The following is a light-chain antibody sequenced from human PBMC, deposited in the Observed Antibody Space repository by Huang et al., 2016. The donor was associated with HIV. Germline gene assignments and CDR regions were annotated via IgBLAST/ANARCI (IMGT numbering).Light chain of an antibody. V-gene: IGKV3-11*01. CDR3: QQRSDWPLT. Sequence: EIVLTQSPATLSLSPGEIATLSCRASQSVSAYLAWYQRKPGQAPRLLIYGASNRATGIPARFSGRGSGTDFTLTISSLEPEDFAVYYCQQRSDWPLTFGGGTKVEIK. CDR1: QSVSAY. CDR2: GAS. J-gene: IGKJ4*01.